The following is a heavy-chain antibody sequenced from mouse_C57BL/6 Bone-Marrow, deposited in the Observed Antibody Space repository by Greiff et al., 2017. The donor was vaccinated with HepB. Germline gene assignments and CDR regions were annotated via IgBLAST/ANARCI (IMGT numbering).Heavy chain of an antibody. J-gene: IGHJ3*01. CDR3: AIYPAY. D-gene: IGHD2-1*01. V-gene: IGHV1-81*01. CDR2: IYPRSGNT. CDR1: GYTFTSYG. Sequence: QVQLQQSGAELARPGASVKLSCKASGYTFTSYGISWVKQRTGQGLEWIGEIYPRSGNTYYNEKFKGKATLTADKSSSTAYMELRSLTSDDSAVYFCAIYPAYWGQGTLVTVSA.